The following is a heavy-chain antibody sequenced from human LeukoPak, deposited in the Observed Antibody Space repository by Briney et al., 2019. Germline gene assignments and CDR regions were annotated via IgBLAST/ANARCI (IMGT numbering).Heavy chain of an antibody. CDR2: IYYSGST. Sequence: SETLSLTCTVSGGSISSSSYYWGWIRQPPGKGLEWIGSIYYSGSTYYNPSLKSRVTISVDTSKNQFSLKLSSVTAADTAVYYCARAYSRLGSPRGYFDYWGQGTLVTVSS. CDR1: GGSISSSSYY. V-gene: IGHV4-39*07. J-gene: IGHJ4*02. CDR3: ARAYSRLGSPRGYFDY. D-gene: IGHD2-21*01.